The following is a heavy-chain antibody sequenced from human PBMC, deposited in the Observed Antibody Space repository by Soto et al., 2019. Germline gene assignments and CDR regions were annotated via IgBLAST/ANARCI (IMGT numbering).Heavy chain of an antibody. CDR3: AKDLRGPEADTWYFDL. Sequence: EVQLLESGGGLVQPGGSLRLACAASGLTFSRYTMGWVRQAPGKGLEWVSAIIASGVITYYADSVKGRFPISRDKYNNTVYLQINRLRAEDTAVYYCAKDLRGPEADTWYFDLWGRGTLVTVSS. D-gene: IGHD6-13*01. V-gene: IGHV3-23*01. J-gene: IGHJ2*01. CDR1: GLTFSRYT. CDR2: IIASGVIT.